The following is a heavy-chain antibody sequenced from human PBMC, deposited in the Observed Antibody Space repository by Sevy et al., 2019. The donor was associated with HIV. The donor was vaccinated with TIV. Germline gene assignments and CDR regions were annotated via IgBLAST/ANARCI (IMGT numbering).Heavy chain of an antibody. CDR1: GFTFSSYA. CDR2: ISYDGSKK. V-gene: IGHV3-30*09. Sequence: GSLRLSCAASGFTFSSYALLWVRQAPGKGLEWVSLISYDGSKKYYSDSVKGQFAISRDESKTTLFLQMNSLRSEDTAIYYCARVGVSYCTDDCYHRFDYWGRGTLVTVSS. J-gene: IGHJ4*02. D-gene: IGHD2-21*02. CDR3: ARVGVSYCTDDCYHRFDY.